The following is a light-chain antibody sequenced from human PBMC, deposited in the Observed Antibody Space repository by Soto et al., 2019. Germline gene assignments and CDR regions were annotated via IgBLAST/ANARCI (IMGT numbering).Light chain of an antibody. CDR1: QSVSSSF. J-gene: IGKJ5*01. CDR2: GAS. V-gene: IGKV3-20*01. CDR3: QQSGYSPIT. Sequence: EIVLTQSPGTLSLSPGERATLSWRASQSVSSSFLSWYQQKRGQAPRLLMFGASSRATGIPDRFSGSGSGTDFTLTIYRLEPEDFAVYYCQQSGYSPITFGQGTRLEIK.